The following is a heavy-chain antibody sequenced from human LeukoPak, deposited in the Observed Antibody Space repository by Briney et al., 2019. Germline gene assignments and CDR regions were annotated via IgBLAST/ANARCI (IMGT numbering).Heavy chain of an antibody. V-gene: IGHV4-59*12. CDR2: IYHSGST. J-gene: IGHJ4*02. CDR1: SGSISGYY. CDR3: ARGFTGYSSGWYGVRFDY. D-gene: IGHD6-19*01. Sequence: SETLSLTCNVSSGSISGYYWTWLRQPPGKGLEWIGYIYHSGSTYYNPSLKSRVTISVDRSKNQFSLKLSSVTAADTAVYHCARGFTGYSSGWYGVRFDYWGQGTLVTVSS.